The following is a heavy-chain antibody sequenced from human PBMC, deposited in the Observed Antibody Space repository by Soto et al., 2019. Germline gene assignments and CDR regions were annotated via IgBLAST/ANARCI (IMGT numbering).Heavy chain of an antibody. CDR2: INHSGST. V-gene: IGHV4-34*01. Sequence: QVQLQQWGAGLLKPSETLSLTCAVYGGSFSGYYWSWIRQPPGKGLEWIGEINHSGSTNYNPSPKSRVTISVATSKHQFSLKLSSVTAADTAVYYCARRSKYYYGVQHWGQGPLVTVSS. CDR1: GGSFSGYY. D-gene: IGHD3-10*01. J-gene: IGHJ1*01. CDR3: ARRSKYYYGVQH.